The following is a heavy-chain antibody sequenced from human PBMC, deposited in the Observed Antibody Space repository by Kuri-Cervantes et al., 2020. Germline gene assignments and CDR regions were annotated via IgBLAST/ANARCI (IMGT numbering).Heavy chain of an antibody. Sequence: GGSLRLSCTVSGGSISSYYWSWIRQPPGKGLEWVSCISSSGNYKFYADSLKGRFTISRDNAEKSVYLQMNSLRAEDTALYYCARKSSSVGYSSGSAFDYWGQGTLVTVSS. V-gene: IGHV3-21*01. J-gene: IGHJ4*02. CDR2: ISSSGNYK. CDR1: GGSISSYY. D-gene: IGHD6-19*01. CDR3: ARKSSSVGYSSGSAFDY.